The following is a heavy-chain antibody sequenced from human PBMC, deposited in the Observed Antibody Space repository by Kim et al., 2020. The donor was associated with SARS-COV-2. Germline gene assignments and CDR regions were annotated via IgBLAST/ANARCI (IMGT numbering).Heavy chain of an antibody. CDR1: GGSISSYY. V-gene: IGHV4-59*01. D-gene: IGHD6-13*01. Sequence: SETLSLTCTVSGGSISSYYWSWIRQPPGKGLEWIGYIYYSGSTNYNHSLKSRVTISVDTSKNQFSLKLSSVTAADPAVYYCASAAGYSSSWSSDAFDIWGQGTMVTVSS. J-gene: IGHJ3*02. CDR3: ASAAGYSSSWSSDAFDI. CDR2: IYYSGST.